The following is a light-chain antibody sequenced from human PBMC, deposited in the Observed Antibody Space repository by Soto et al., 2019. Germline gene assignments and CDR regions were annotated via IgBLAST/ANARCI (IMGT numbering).Light chain of an antibody. V-gene: IGKV1-5*01. CDR3: QQYNSYSRT. J-gene: IGKJ1*01. Sequence: RLTQSPSSLSASVGDTVTISCRASQDISTSLAWYQQKPGKAPTLLIFGASSLHNGVPPRFAGSGSGSEFTLTINRLQPDDFATYSCQQYNSYSRTFGQGTKVEIK. CDR1: QDISTS. CDR2: GAS.